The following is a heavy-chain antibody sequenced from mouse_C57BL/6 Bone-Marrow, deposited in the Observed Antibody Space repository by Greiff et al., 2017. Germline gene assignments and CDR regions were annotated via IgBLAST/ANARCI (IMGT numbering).Heavy chain of an antibody. CDR1: GYAFSSSW. J-gene: IGHJ3*01. Sequence: VKLQESGPELVKPGASVKISCKASGYAFSSSWMNWVKQRPGKGLEWIGRIYPGDGDTNYNGKFKGKATLTADKSSSTAYMQLSSLTSEESAVYCCARTELIWASFAYWGQGTLVTVSA. CDR3: ARTELIWASFAY. V-gene: IGHV1-82*01. D-gene: IGHD1-3*01. CDR2: IYPGDGDT.